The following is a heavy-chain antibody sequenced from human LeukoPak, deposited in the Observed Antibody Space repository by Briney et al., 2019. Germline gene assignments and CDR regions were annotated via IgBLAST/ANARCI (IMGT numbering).Heavy chain of an antibody. CDR1: GGSISSSSYY. CDR2: IYYSGST. V-gene: IGHV4-39*01. CDR3: ARRAVAGYVDY. D-gene: IGHD6-19*01. Sequence: PSETLSLTCTASGGSISSSSYYWGWIRQPPGKGLEWIGSIYYSGSTYYNPSLKSRVTISVDTSKNQFSLKLSSVTAADTAVYYCARRAVAGYVDYWGQGTLVTVSS. J-gene: IGHJ4*02.